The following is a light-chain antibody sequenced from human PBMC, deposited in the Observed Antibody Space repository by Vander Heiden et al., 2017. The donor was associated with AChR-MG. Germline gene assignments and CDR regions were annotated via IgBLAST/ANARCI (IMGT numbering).Light chain of an antibody. V-gene: IGKV1-16*01. CDR3: QQYNTYPLT. CDR1: QPINQY. J-gene: IGKJ4*01. CDR2: AAS. Sequence: DIQMTQSPSSLSASVGASVTIPCRASQPINQYLAWFQQKPGKVPKRLIYAASTLQGGVPSRFSGSGSGTEFTLTINSLQPDDLATYYCQQYNTYPLTFGGGTKVEIK.